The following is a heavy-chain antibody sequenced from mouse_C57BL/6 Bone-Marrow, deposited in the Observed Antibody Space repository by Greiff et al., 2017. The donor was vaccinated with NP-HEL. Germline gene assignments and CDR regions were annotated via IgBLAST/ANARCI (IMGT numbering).Heavy chain of an antibody. V-gene: IGHV5-6*01. D-gene: IGHD1-1*01. Sequence: EVMLVESGGDLVKPGGSLKLSCAASGFTFSSYGMSWVRQTPDKRLEWVATISSGGSYTYYPDSVKGRFTISRDNAKNTLYLQMSSLKSEDTAMYYGARQRVITTVVGWYFDVWGTGTTVTVSS. J-gene: IGHJ1*03. CDR1: GFTFSSYG. CDR3: ARQRVITTVVGWYFDV. CDR2: ISSGGSYT.